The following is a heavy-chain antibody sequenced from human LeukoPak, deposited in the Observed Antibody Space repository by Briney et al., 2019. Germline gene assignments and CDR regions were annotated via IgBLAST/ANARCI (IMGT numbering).Heavy chain of an antibody. D-gene: IGHD4-23*01. J-gene: IGHJ4*02. CDR3: ARVTWDTVAAFDY. Sequence: ASVKVSCKASGYTFTSYDINWVRQATGQGLEWMGWMNPNSGNTGYAQKFQGRVTMTRNTSISTAYMELSSLRSEDTAVYYCARVTWDTVAAFDYWGQGTLVTVSS. CDR1: GYTFTSYD. CDR2: MNPNSGNT. V-gene: IGHV1-8*01.